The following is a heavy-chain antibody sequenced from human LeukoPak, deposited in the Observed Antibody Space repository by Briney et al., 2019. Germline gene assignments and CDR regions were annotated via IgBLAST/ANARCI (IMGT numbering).Heavy chain of an antibody. CDR1: GDSVSSNSAA. Sequence: SQTLSPTCAISGDSVSSNSAAWNWIRQSPSRGLEWLGRTYYRSKWYNDYAVSVKSRITINPDTSKNQFSLQLNSVTPEDTAVYYCAKGRITIFGVVPDGMDVWGQGTTVTVSS. D-gene: IGHD3-3*01. J-gene: IGHJ6*02. CDR3: AKGRITIFGVVPDGMDV. V-gene: IGHV6-1*01. CDR2: TYYRSKWYN.